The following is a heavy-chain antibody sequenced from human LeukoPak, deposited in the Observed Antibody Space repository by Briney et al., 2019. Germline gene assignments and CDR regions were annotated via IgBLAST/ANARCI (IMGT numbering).Heavy chain of an antibody. D-gene: IGHD4-11*01. V-gene: IGHV1-18*01. CDR1: GYTFTSYG. CDR2: ISAYNGNT. J-gene: IGHJ4*02. Sequence: WASVTVSCTASGYTFTSYGISWVRQAPGQGLEWMGWISAYNGNTNYAQKLQGRVTMTTDTSTSTAYMELRSLRSDDTAVYYCATPTEDYFDYWGQGTLVTVSS. CDR3: ATPTEDYFDY.